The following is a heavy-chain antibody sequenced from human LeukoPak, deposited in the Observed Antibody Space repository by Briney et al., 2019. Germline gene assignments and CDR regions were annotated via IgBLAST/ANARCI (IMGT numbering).Heavy chain of an antibody. CDR1: GFSVSSNY. CDR2: FYSAGST. Sequence: GGSLRVSCAASGFSVSSNYMNWVRQAPGKGLEWVSVFYSAGSTYYADSVRGRFTISRDNSKNTLYLQMNSLRVEDTAVYYCARRAGAYSHPYDYWGQGTLVTVSS. D-gene: IGHD4/OR15-4a*01. J-gene: IGHJ4*02. V-gene: IGHV3-53*01. CDR3: ARRAGAYSHPYDY.